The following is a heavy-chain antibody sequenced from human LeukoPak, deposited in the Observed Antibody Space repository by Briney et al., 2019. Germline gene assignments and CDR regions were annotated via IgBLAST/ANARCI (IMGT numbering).Heavy chain of an antibody. D-gene: IGHD3-22*01. CDR2: ISAYNGNT. CDR3: ARDRFTMIVVGEGVAFDI. V-gene: IGHV1-18*01. Sequence: VASVKVSCKASGYTFTSYGISWVRQAPGQGLEWMGWISAYNGNTNYAQKLQGRVTMTTDTSTSTAYMELRSLRSDDTAVYYCARDRFTMIVVGEGVAFDIWGQGTMVTVSS. CDR1: GYTFTSYG. J-gene: IGHJ3*02.